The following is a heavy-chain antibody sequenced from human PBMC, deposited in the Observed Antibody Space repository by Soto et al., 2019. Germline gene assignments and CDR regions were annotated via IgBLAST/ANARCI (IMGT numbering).Heavy chain of an antibody. D-gene: IGHD6-13*01. CDR3: AKDRAGYSRGMDV. CDR1: GFTFSSYG. CDR2: ISYDGSHK. V-gene: IGHV3-30*18. Sequence: QVQLVESGGGVVQPGRSLRLSCAASGFTFSSYGIHWVRQAPGKGLEWVTLISYDGSHKYYADSVKGRFTISRDNSENTLYLQMTSLRVEDTAVYYCAKDRAGYSRGMDVWGQGTTVTVSS. J-gene: IGHJ6*02.